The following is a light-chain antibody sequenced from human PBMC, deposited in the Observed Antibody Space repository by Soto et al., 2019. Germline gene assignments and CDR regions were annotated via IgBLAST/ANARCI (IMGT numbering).Light chain of an antibody. CDR2: EVS. V-gene: IGLV2-14*01. CDR3: ISYTSDDVRYV. J-gene: IGLJ1*01. Sequence: QSVLTQPASVSGSPGQSITISCTGSNSDVGIYDFVSWYQHHPGRAPTLIVSEVSHRPSGVSNRFSGSKSGNTASLTISGLQSEDEADYYCISYTSDDVRYVFGTGTKVTVL. CDR1: NSDVGIYDF.